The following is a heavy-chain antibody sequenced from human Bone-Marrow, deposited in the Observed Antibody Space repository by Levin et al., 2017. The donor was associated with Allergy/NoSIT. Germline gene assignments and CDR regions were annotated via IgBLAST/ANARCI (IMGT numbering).Heavy chain of an antibody. V-gene: IGHV3-7*03. D-gene: IGHD6-19*01. CDR3: SRIGRAASGGSR. Sequence: TGGSLRLSCVASGFAFDSYWMSWVRQTPERGLEWVASISQDGSAKNYVDSIKGRFTISRDNTKNSVDLQMNSLRAEDTAIYYCSRIGRAASGGSRWGQGTLVTVSS. CDR2: ISQDGSAK. CDR1: GFAFDSYW. J-gene: IGHJ4*02.